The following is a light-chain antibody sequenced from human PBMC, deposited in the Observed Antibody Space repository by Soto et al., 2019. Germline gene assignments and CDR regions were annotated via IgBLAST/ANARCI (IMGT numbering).Light chain of an antibody. J-gene: IGKJ2*01. CDR3: QQYGSSPYT. Sequence: EIVLTQSPGTLSLSPGERATLSCRASQSVSNSYLAWYQQKPGQAPRLLIYGASSRATGIPDRFSGSGSGTDFPLTIAGLEPEDFAVYYCQQYGSSPYTFGQGTELEIK. CDR2: GAS. CDR1: QSVSNSY. V-gene: IGKV3-20*01.